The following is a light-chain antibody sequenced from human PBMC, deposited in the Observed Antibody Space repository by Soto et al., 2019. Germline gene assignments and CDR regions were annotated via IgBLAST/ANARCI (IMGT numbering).Light chain of an antibody. V-gene: IGKV3-11*01. CDR1: QSVGFY. Sequence: DIVLTQSPATLSLSPGNIATLSCRARQSVGFYLAWYQQNPGQAPRLLIYDASSRATGIPARFSGSGSGTDLTLTIVSLEPEFFSVYFFQQRYKWPITFGLGTRLEI. CDR3: QQRYKWPIT. J-gene: IGKJ5*01. CDR2: DAS.